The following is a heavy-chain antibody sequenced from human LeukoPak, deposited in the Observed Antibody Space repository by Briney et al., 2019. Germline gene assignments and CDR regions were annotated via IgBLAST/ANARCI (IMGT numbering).Heavy chain of an antibody. CDR3: ARLASSSSDY. CDR1: GYNFTRYW. V-gene: IGHV5-51*01. Sequence: GESLKISCKGSGYNFTRYWIGWVRQMPGKGLEWMGIFYPGDSDTRYSPSFQGQVTISADKSISTAYLQWTSLTASDTAMYYCARLASSSSDYWGQGTLVTVSS. J-gene: IGHJ4*02. CDR2: FYPGDSDT. D-gene: IGHD6-6*01.